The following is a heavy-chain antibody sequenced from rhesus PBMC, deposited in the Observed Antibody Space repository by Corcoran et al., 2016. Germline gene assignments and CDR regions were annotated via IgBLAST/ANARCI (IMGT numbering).Heavy chain of an antibody. CDR3: ARYSNYYGLDS. V-gene: IGHV3S5*01. Sequence: EVQLVETGGGLVQPGGSLKLSCAASGFTFSSYGMSWVRQAPGKGLEWVSAINSGGGSTYYAESVKGRFTISRDNSKNTLSLQMNSLRAEDTAVYYCARYSNYYGLDSWGQGVVVTVSS. J-gene: IGHJ6*01. CDR2: INSGGGST. D-gene: IGHD4-23*01. CDR1: GFTFSSYG.